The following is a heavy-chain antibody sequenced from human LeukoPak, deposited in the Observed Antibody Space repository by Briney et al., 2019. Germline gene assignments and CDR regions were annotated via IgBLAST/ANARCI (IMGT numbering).Heavy chain of an antibody. Sequence: PETLSLTCNVSGGSISTNSWSWIRQPAGKGLEWIGHIYTSGSPNYNPSLRSRVTMSVDTSKNQISLKLSSVTAADTAVYYCARGSEQWLTYFDYWGLGTQVTVSS. D-gene: IGHD6-19*01. CDR3: ARGSEQWLTYFDY. CDR1: GGSISTNS. V-gene: IGHV4-4*07. J-gene: IGHJ4*02. CDR2: IYTSGSP.